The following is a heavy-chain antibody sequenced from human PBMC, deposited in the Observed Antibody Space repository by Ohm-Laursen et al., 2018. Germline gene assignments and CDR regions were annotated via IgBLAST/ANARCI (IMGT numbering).Heavy chain of an antibody. V-gene: IGHV3-23*01. J-gene: IGHJ4*02. CDR3: ARYRDYSGYDY. Sequence: SLRLSCAASGFTFDTYAMSWVRQAPGKGLEWVSAISGSGGSTYYADSVKGRFTISRDNSKNTLYLQMNSLRGEDTAVYYCARYRDYSGYDYWGQGTLVTVSS. D-gene: IGHD5-12*01. CDR2: ISGSGGST. CDR1: GFTFDTYA.